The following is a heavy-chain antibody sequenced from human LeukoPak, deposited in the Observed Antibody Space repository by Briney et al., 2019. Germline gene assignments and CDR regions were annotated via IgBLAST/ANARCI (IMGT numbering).Heavy chain of an antibody. V-gene: IGHV4-59*01. CDR1: GGSISTYY. D-gene: IGHD3-16*01. CDR3: ARNPGDDVVMLRPALRYWSFDL. J-gene: IGHJ2*01. CDR2: VYYMGST. Sequence: SETLSLTCTVSGGSISTYYWSWIRQPPGKGLEWIGYVYYMGSTNYNPSLKSRVTISVDGSKTQFSLKLNSVTAADTAVYYCARNPGDDVVMLRPALRYWSFDLWGRGTLVTVSS.